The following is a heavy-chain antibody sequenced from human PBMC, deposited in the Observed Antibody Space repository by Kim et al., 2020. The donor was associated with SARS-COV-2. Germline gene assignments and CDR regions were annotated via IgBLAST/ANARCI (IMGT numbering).Heavy chain of an antibody. J-gene: IGHJ5*02. CDR3: ARLGDSSTPFDP. D-gene: IGHD6-13*01. CDR2: VYYSGST. CDR1: GGSISSSSYY. V-gene: IGHV4-39*01. Sequence: SETLSLTCTVSGGSISSSSYYWGWIRQPPGKGLEWIGSVYYSGSTYYNPSLKSRVTIYVDTSKNQFSLKLSSVTAADTAVYYCARLGDSSTPFDPWGQGTLVTVSS.